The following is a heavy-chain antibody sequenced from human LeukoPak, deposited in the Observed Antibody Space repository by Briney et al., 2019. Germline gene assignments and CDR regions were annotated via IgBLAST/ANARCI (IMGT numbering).Heavy chain of an antibody. Sequence: GGSLRLSCAASGFTFSSYAMSWVRQAPGKGLEWVSGISTTGGSTSYADSVKGRFTISRDNSKNTLYLQMNSLRAEDTAVYYCARDRYSSRGEWFDPWGQGTLVTVSS. V-gene: IGHV3-23*01. CDR3: ARDRYSSRGEWFDP. D-gene: IGHD5-18*01. CDR1: GFTFSSYA. J-gene: IGHJ5*02. CDR2: ISTTGGST.